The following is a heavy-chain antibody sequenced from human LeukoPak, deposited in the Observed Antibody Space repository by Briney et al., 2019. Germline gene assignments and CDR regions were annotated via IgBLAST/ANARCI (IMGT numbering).Heavy chain of an antibody. CDR3: ARSPHIWFAERGWFDP. CDR2: IYTSGST. J-gene: IGHJ5*02. Sequence: PSETLSLTCTVSGGSISSYYWSWIRQPAGKGLEWIGRIYTSGSTNYNPSLKSRVTMSVDTSKNQFSLKLSSVTAADTAVYFCARSPHIWFAERGWFDPWGQGTLVTVSS. D-gene: IGHD3-10*01. V-gene: IGHV4-4*07. CDR1: GGSISSYY.